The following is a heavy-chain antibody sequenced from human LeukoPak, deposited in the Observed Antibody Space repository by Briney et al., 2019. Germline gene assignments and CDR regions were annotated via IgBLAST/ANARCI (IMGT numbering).Heavy chain of an antibody. CDR1: GFTLSNYA. D-gene: IGHD3-10*01. V-gene: IGHV3-23*01. CDR2: ISGGGAYT. J-gene: IGHJ4*02. Sequence: GGSLRLSCAASGFTLSNYAMTWVRQAPGKGLEWVSCISGGGAYTHYADSVKGRFTISRDNSKNTVSLQMNSLRAEDTAVYYCAKGAFERFGEPSDYRGQGTLVTVSS. CDR3: AKGAFERFGEPSDY.